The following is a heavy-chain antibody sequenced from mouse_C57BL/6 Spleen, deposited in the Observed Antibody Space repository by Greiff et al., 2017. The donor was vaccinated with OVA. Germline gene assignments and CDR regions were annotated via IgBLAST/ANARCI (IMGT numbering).Heavy chain of an antibody. Sequence: VQLQQSGPELVKPGASVKMSCKASGYTFTDYNMHWVKQSHGKSLEWIGYINPNNGGTSYNQKFKGKATLTVNKSSSTAYMELRSLTSEDSAVYYCAREGVYDYEDAMDYWGQGTSVTVSS. J-gene: IGHJ4*01. CDR1: GYTFTDYN. V-gene: IGHV1-22*01. D-gene: IGHD2-4*01. CDR3: AREGVYDYEDAMDY. CDR2: INPNNGGT.